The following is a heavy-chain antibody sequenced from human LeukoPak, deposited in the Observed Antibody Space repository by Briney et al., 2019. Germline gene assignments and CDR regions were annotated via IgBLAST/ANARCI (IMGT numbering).Heavy chain of an antibody. CDR2: VNQGGSEK. Sequence: PGGSLRLSCAASGFTFSRYWMSWVRQAPGKGLEWVANVNQGGSEKYYVDSVKGRFTISRDNAKNSVFLQMNSLRAEDTAVYYCARFFRPGYPFDPWGQGTLVTVSS. J-gene: IGHJ5*02. D-gene: IGHD5-18*01. V-gene: IGHV3-7*03. CDR3: ARFFRPGYPFDP. CDR1: GFTFSRYW.